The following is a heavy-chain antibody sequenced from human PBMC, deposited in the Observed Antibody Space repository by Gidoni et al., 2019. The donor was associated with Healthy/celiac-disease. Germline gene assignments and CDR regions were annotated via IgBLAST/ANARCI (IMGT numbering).Heavy chain of an antibody. CDR3: ARRGEYDY. CDR1: GYSFTSYW. Sequence: EVQLVQSGAEGNKPGDTLRISCTGSGYSFTSYWISCERLLPGNVLEWMGRSDPSDSYTNYSPSFQGHVTISADKSISTAYLQWSSLKASDTAMYYCARRGEYDYWGQVTLVTVSS. D-gene: IGHD4-17*01. J-gene: IGHJ4*02. CDR2: SDPSDSYT. V-gene: IGHV5-10-1*03.